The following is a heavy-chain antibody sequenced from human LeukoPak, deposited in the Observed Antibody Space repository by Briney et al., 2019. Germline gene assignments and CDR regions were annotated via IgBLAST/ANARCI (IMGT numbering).Heavy chain of an antibody. CDR1: GGSISSYY. D-gene: IGHD4-17*01. CDR3: ATSYGDSDYFDY. CDR2: IYYSGST. Sequence: SETLSLTCTVSGGSISSYYWSWIRQPPGKGLEWIGYIYYSGSTHYNPSLKSRVTISVDTSKNQFSLQLNSVTPEDTAVYYCATSYGDSDYFDYWGQGTLVTVSS. J-gene: IGHJ4*02. V-gene: IGHV4-59*12.